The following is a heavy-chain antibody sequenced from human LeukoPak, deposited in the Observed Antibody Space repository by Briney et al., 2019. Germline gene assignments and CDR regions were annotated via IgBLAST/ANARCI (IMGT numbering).Heavy chain of an antibody. V-gene: IGHV4-34*01. CDR2: INHSGST. CDR1: GGSFSGYY. Sequence: SETLSLTCAVYGGSFSGYYWSWIRQPPGKGLEWIGEINHSGSTNYNPSLKSRVTISVDTSKNQFSLKLSSVTAEDTAVYYCARDGRGGYLDYWGQEPWSPSPQ. CDR3: ARDGRGGYLDY. J-gene: IGHJ4*01. D-gene: IGHD3-16*01.